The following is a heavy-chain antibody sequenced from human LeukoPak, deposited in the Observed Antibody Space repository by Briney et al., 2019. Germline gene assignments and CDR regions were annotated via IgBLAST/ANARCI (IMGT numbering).Heavy chain of an antibody. D-gene: IGHD3-22*01. J-gene: IGHJ6*02. V-gene: IGHV4-59*01. Sequence: SETLSLTCTVSGGSISSYYWSWIRQPPGKGLEWIGYIYYRGSTNYNPSLKSRVTISVDTSKNQFSLKLSSVTAADTAVYYCARGRYYYDSSGYYLYYYGMDVWGQGTTVTVSS. CDR1: GGSISSYY. CDR3: ARGRYYYDSSGYYLYYYGMDV. CDR2: IYYRGST.